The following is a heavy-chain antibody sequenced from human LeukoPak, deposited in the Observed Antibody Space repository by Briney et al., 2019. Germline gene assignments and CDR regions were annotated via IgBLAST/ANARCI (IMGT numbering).Heavy chain of an antibody. D-gene: IGHD3-10*01. J-gene: IGHJ4*02. CDR2: IDNSGIT. CDR1: GASISSYY. V-gene: IGHV4-4*07. CDR3: ARDVANGSGN. Sequence: SETLSLTCTVSGASISSYYWSWIRLPAGKGLEWIGRIDNSGITTYNPSLKSRVTMSVDKSKNQFSLKLSSVTAADTAVYYCARDVANGSGNWGQGTLVTVSS.